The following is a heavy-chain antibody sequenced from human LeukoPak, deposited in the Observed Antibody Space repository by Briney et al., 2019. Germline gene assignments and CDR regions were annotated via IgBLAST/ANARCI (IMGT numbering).Heavy chain of an antibody. Sequence: GGSLRLSXAASGFTFSSYAMSWVRQAPGKGLEWVSAISGSGGSTYYADSVKGRFTISRDNAKNSLYLQMNSLRAEDTAVYYCERDLATLDDPESNVWGKGTTVTVSS. CDR3: ERDLATLDDPESNV. D-gene: IGHD3-3*01. V-gene: IGHV3-23*01. CDR1: GFTFSSYA. CDR2: ISGSGGST. J-gene: IGHJ6*04.